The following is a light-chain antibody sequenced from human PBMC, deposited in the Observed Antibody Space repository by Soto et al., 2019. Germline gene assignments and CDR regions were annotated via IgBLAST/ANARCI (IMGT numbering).Light chain of an antibody. CDR3: MQGTHSPPYT. V-gene: IGKV2-30*01. CDR1: QSLAYSDGNTY. Sequence: DVVMTQSPLSLPVTLGQPASISCRSSQSLAYSDGNTYLNWFQQRPGQSPRRLIYKVSNRDSGVQDRFRCSGSGNEFTLKISSVEAENVGVYSCMQGTHSPPYTFGQGTKLEIK. CDR2: KVS. J-gene: IGKJ2*01.